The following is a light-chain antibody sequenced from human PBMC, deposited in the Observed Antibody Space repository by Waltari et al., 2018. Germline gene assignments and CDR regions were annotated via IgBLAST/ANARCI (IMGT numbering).Light chain of an antibody. CDR2: GVN. V-gene: IGLV2-23*02. CDR1: SSDIGSYNV. Sequence: QSALTQPASVSGSRGQSIPISCTGSSSDIGSYNVVYWYQHHPGKAPKLLIYGVNNRPSGVSKRCSGSKSCNTASLTISGLQAEDEADYYCSSYAGSVVFGGGTKLTVL. J-gene: IGLJ3*02. CDR3: SSYAGSVV.